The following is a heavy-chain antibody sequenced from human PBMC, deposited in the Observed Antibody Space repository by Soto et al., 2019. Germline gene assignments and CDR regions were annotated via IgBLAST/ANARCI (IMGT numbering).Heavy chain of an antibody. Sequence: PSETLSLTCAVYGGSFSGYYWSWIRQPPGKGLEWIGEINHSGSTNYNPSLKSRVTISVDTSKNQFSLKLSSVTAADTAVYYCARRRRLRYFDWTPDWGQGTLVTVSS. J-gene: IGHJ4*02. CDR1: GGSFSGYY. CDR2: INHSGST. D-gene: IGHD3-9*01. CDR3: ARRRRLRYFDWTPD. V-gene: IGHV4-34*01.